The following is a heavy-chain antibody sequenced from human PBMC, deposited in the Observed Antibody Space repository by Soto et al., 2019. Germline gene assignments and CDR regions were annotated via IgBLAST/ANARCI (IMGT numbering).Heavy chain of an antibody. V-gene: IGHV4-31*02. D-gene: IGHD5-12*01. J-gene: IGHJ3*02. Sequence: WTWIRQRPGKGREWIGYIYYSGSTYYSPSLKSRLSISLDTSKNQFSLRLSSVTAADTAMYYCARARLRAVYAFDIWGQGTMVTVSS. CDR3: ARARLRAVYAFDI. CDR2: IYYSGST.